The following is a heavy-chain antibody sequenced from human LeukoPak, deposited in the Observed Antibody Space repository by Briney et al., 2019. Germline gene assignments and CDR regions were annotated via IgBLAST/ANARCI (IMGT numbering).Heavy chain of an antibody. V-gene: IGHV1-18*01. Sequence: ASVKVSCKASGYAFTSYGISWVRQATGQGLEWMGWISAYNGNTNYAQKLQGRVTMTTDTSTSTAYMELRSLRSDDTAVYYCARDERYDSSGYPFDYWGQGTLVTVSS. CDR3: ARDERYDSSGYPFDY. CDR2: ISAYNGNT. J-gene: IGHJ4*02. D-gene: IGHD3-22*01. CDR1: GYAFTSYG.